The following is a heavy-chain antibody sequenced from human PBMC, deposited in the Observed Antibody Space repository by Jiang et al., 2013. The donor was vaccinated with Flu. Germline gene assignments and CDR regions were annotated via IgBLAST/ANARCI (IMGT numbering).Heavy chain of an antibody. V-gene: IGHV1-3*01. CDR1: GYAFTSYA. CDR2: INADNSYR. CDR3: ARDRGAYNELDY. J-gene: IGHJ4*02. D-gene: IGHD5-24*01. Sequence: SGAEVKKPGASVKVSCKTSGYAFTSYAIHWVRQAPGQRLEWMGRINADNSYRKCSEKFQGRVTITSDTSASTAYMELSSLRSEDTAVYYCARDRGAYNELDYWGQGTLVTVSS.